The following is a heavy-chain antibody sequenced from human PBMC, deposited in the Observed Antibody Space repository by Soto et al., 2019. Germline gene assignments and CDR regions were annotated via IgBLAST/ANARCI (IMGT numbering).Heavy chain of an antibody. CDR2: ISAGGDGT. D-gene: IGHD1-26*01. J-gene: IGHJ4*02. Sequence: EGHLLESGGDLVQPGGSLRLSCAASGFSFRSYAMGWVRQAPGKGLNWVSSISAGGDGTYYADSVKGRFTISRDNSKNTMYLQVTSLRADDTAVYYCADGGRYPYYWGPGTLVIVSS. CDR1: GFSFRSYA. V-gene: IGHV3-23*01. CDR3: ADGGRYPYY.